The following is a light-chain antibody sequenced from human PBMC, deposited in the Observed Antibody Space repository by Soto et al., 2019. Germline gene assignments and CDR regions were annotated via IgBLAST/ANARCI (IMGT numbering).Light chain of an antibody. CDR2: AAS. J-gene: IGKJ5*01. CDR1: QDTSW. V-gene: IGKV1-12*01. Sequence: DIQMTQSPSSVSASVGDRVTITCRASQDTSWLAWYQQKPGKAPKLLIYAASSLQSGVPSRFSGSGSATDFTLTISSLQPEDFATYYCQQARSFPVTFGQGTRLEIK. CDR3: QQARSFPVT.